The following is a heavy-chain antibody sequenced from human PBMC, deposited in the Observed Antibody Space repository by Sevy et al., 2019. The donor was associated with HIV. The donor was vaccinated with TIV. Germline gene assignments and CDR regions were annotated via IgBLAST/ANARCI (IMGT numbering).Heavy chain of an antibody. J-gene: IGHJ6*02. D-gene: IGHD2-8*01. CDR3: ARDEYCTNGVCYHYYYYGMDV. Sequence: GGSLRLSCAASGFTFSSYSMNWVRQAPGKGLEWVSYISSSSSTIYYADSVKGRVTISRENAKNSLYLQMNSLRDEDTAVYYCARDEYCTNGVCYHYYYYGMDVWGQGTTVTVSS. CDR1: GFTFSSYS. V-gene: IGHV3-48*02. CDR2: ISSSSSTI.